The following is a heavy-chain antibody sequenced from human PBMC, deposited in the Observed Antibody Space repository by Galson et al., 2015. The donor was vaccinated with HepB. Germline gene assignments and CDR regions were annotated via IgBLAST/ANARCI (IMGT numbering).Heavy chain of an antibody. J-gene: IGHJ4*02. CDR3: ARDVRSWGLDFDF. CDR1: GFTVSSNH. D-gene: IGHD3-10*01. V-gene: IGHV3-66*01. Sequence: SLRLSCAASGFTVSSNHMNWVRQAPGKGLEWVSVIYSDDRTAYADSVKGRFTISRDHSKNTLYLQMNSLRAEDTAMYYCARDVRSWGLDFDFWGQGTLVTVSS. CDR2: IYSDDRT.